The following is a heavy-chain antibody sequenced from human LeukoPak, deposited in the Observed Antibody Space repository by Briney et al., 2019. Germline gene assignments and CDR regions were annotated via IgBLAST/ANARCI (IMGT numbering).Heavy chain of an antibody. D-gene: IGHD3-10*01. CDR3: ASDRFGELLLSVWYFDY. V-gene: IGHV1-69*05. CDR2: IIPIFGTA. Sequence: ASVKVSCKASGGTFSSCAISWVRQAPGQGLEWMGRIIPIFGTANYAQKFQGRVTITTDESTSTAYMELSSLRSEDTAAYYCASDRFGELLLSVWYFDYWGQGTLVTVSS. CDR1: GGTFSSCA. J-gene: IGHJ4*02.